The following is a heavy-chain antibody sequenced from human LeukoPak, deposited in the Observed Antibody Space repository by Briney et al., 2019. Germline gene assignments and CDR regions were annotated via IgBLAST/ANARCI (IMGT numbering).Heavy chain of an antibody. CDR1: GFTFSSYV. V-gene: IGHV3-30-3*01. CDR3: ARDFGWLSGFDY. Sequence: GGSLRLSCAASGFTFSSYVMHWVRQAPGEGLEWVAVISFDGSNKYYGDSLKGRFTISRDNSKNTLYLQMNSLRGEDMAIYYCARDFGWLSGFDYWRQGTLVTVSS. J-gene: IGHJ4*02. CDR2: ISFDGSNK. D-gene: IGHD3-9*01.